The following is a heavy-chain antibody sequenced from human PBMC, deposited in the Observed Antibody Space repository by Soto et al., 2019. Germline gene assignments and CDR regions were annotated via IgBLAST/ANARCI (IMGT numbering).Heavy chain of an antibody. V-gene: IGHV4-39*01. CDR1: GGSISSSSYY. Sequence: LQLQESGPGLVKPSKTLSLTCTVSGGSISSSSYYWGWIRQPPGQGLEWIGSIYYSGNTYYNPSLKSRVTISVDTSKNQFSLKLSSVTAADTAVYYCASLTVLLHWFDPWGQGTLVTVSS. CDR2: IYYSGNT. CDR3: ASLTVLLHWFDP. D-gene: IGHD3-10*01. J-gene: IGHJ5*02.